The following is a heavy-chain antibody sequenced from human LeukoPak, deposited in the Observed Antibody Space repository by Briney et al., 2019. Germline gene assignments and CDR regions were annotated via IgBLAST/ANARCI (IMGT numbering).Heavy chain of an antibody. Sequence: SVKVSCKASGGTFSSYAISWVRQAPGQGLEWMGGIIPIFGTANYAQKFQGRVTITADESTSTAYMELRSLRSDDTAVYYCAREAPEWLRYSGIDYWGQGTLVTVSS. D-gene: IGHD5-12*01. J-gene: IGHJ4*02. CDR2: IIPIFGTA. V-gene: IGHV1-69*01. CDR1: GGTFSSYA. CDR3: AREAPEWLRYSGIDY.